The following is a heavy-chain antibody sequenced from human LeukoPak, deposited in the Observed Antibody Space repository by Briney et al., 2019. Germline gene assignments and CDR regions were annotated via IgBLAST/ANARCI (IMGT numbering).Heavy chain of an antibody. CDR1: GFTCSSYW. D-gene: IGHD3-9*01. J-gene: IGHJ3*02. CDR2: IKQDGSEK. Sequence: GGSLRLSCAASGFTCSSYWMNWVRQAPGKGLEWVANIKQDGSEKYYVDSVKGRFTISRDNAKNSLYLQMNSLKTEDTAVYYCTRDLPHYDILTGRTNSGAFDIWGQGTMVTVSS. CDR3: TRDLPHYDILTGRTNSGAFDI. V-gene: IGHV3-7*03.